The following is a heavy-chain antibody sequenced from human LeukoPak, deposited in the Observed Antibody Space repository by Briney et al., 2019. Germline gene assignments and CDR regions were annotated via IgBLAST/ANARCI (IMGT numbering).Heavy chain of an antibody. CDR3: AKEEKNYYGSGSYPDY. J-gene: IGHJ4*02. D-gene: IGHD3-10*01. Sequence: GGSLRLSCAASGFTFSSYGMHWVRQAPGKGLEWVSAISGSGGSTYYADSVKGRFTISRDNSKNTLYLQMNSLRAEDTAVYYCAKEEKNYYGSGSYPDYWGQGTLVTVSS. CDR2: ISGSGGST. V-gene: IGHV3-23*01. CDR1: GFTFSSYG.